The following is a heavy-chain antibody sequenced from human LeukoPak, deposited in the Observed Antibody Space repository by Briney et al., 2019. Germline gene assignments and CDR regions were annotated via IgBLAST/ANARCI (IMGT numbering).Heavy chain of an antibody. Sequence: SETLSLTCTVSGGSVSSGSHYWSWIRQPPGKGLEWIGYIYYSGSTNYNPSLRSRVSISVDTSKNQFSLKLSSVTAADTALYYCARDLTGEDAFDIWGQGTMVTVSS. CDR2: IYYSGST. D-gene: IGHD7-27*01. J-gene: IGHJ3*02. CDR1: GGSVSSGSHY. V-gene: IGHV4-61*01. CDR3: ARDLTGEDAFDI.